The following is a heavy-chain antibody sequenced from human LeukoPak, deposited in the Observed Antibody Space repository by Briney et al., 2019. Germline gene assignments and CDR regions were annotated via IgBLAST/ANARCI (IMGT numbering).Heavy chain of an antibody. V-gene: IGHV1-2*02. CDR3: ARESSLSGMGFDP. J-gene: IGHJ5*02. CDR2: INPNSGGT. CDR1: GYTFTGYY. D-gene: IGHD1-14*01. Sequence: ASVKVSCKASGYTFTGYYMHWVRQAPGQGLERMGWINPNSGGTNYAQKFQGRVTMTRDTSISTAYMELSRLRSDDTAVYYCARESSLSGMGFDPWGQGTLVTVSS.